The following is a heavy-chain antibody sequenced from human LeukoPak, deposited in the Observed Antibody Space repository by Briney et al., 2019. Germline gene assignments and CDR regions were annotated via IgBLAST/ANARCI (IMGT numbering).Heavy chain of an antibody. CDR1: GFTFSSYA. V-gene: IGHV3-23*01. J-gene: IGHJ4*02. CDR2: ISGSGGST. D-gene: IGHD5-18*01. Sequence: GGSLRLSCAASGFTFSSYAMSWVRQAPGNGLEWVSAISGSGGSTYYADSVKGRFTISRDNSKNTLYLQMNSLRAEDTAVYYCAKDPQNTVKEQLFDYWGQGTLVTVSS. CDR3: AKDPQNTVKEQLFDY.